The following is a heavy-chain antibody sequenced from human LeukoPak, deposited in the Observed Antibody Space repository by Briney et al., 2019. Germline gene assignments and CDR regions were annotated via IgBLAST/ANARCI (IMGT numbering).Heavy chain of an antibody. CDR1: GGPIRSYY. CDR3: ARAGYDFWSGYYTYYFDY. J-gene: IGHJ4*02. V-gene: IGHV4-59*01. CDR2: IHYSEST. D-gene: IGHD3-3*01. Sequence: PSETLSLTCTVSGGPIRSYYWSWMRQPPGKGLEWIGNIHYSESTNFNPSLKSRVAIAVDTSKNQFSLSMRSVTAADTAVYYCARAGYDFWSGYYTYYFDYWGQGTLVTVSS.